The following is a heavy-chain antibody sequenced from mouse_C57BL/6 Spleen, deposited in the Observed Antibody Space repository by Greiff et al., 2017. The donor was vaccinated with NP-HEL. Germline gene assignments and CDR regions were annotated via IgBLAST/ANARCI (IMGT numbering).Heavy chain of an antibody. CDR3: ARYGNYPYAMDY. CDR2: IHPNSGST. J-gene: IGHJ4*01. V-gene: IGHV1-64*01. Sequence: VQLQQPGAELVKPGASVKLSCKASGYTFTSYWMHWVKQRPGQGLEWIGMIHPNSGSTNYNEKFKSKATLTVDKSSSTAYMQLSSLTSEDSAVYYCARYGNYPYAMDYWGQGTSVTVSS. D-gene: IGHD2-1*01. CDR1: GYTFTSYW.